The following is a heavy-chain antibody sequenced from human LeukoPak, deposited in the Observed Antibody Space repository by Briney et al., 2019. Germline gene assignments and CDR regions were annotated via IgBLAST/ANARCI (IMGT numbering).Heavy chain of an antibody. CDR2: IYHSGST. CDR3: ARARYFDWLPHIDY. CDR1: GGSISSGGYS. D-gene: IGHD3-9*01. Sequence: SQTLSLTCAVSGGSISSGGYSWSWIRQPPGKGLEWIGYIYHSGSTYYNPSLTSRVTISVDRSKHQFSLKLSSVTAADTAVYYCARARYFDWLPHIDYWGQGTLVTVSS. J-gene: IGHJ4*02. V-gene: IGHV4-30-2*01.